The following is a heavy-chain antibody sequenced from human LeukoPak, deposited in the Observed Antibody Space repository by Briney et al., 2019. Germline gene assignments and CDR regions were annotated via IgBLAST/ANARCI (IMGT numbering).Heavy chain of an antibody. Sequence: GASVKVSCKASGYIFTSYGISWVRQAPGQGLEWMGWISGYNTDTNYAQKFQGRVTMITDTSTNTAYMELRSLRSEDTAVYYCAKRGAEVGQTVAPGDYWGQGTLVTVSS. CDR1: GYIFTSYG. J-gene: IGHJ4*02. D-gene: IGHD1-26*01. V-gene: IGHV1-18*01. CDR3: AKRGAEVGQTVAPGDY. CDR2: ISGYNTDT.